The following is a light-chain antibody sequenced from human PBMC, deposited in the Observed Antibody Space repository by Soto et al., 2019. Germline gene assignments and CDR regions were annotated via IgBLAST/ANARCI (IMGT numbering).Light chain of an antibody. CDR2: KAS. CDR1: QNIETW. J-gene: IGKJ1*01. CDR3: QQYINRWT. V-gene: IGKV1-5*03. Sequence: DIQMTKSPSTLSASVGDRVTITCRASQNIETWLAWYQQKPGKAPKLMIYKASSLEGGVPSRFSGSGSGTEFTLTISSLQSDDFATYYCQQYINRWTFGEGTEVEIK.